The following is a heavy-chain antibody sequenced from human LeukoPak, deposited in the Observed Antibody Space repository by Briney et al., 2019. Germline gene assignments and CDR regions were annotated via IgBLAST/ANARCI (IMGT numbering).Heavy chain of an antibody. D-gene: IGHD2-21*01. CDR1: GGSISSSSYY. J-gene: IGHJ4*02. CDR3: ARTDCGGDCSLDY. CDR2: IYYSGST. V-gene: IGHV4-39*07. Sequence: SETLSLTCTVSGGSISSSSYYWGWIRQPPGKGLEWIGSIYYSGSTNYNPSLKSRVTISVDTSKNQFSLKLSSVTAADTAVYYCARTDCGGDCSLDYWGQGTLVTVSS.